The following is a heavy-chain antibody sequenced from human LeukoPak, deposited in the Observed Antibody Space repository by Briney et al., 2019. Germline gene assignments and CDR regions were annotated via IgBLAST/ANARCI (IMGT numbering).Heavy chain of an antibody. Sequence: PGGSLRLSCAVSGFTFSSYGMHWVRQAPGKGLEWVAVIWYDGSNKYYADSVKGRFTISRDNSKNTLYLQMNSLRAEDTAVYYCARDDYGDYGDYWGQGTLVTVSS. J-gene: IGHJ4*02. CDR2: IWYDGSNK. D-gene: IGHD4-17*01. V-gene: IGHV3-33*01. CDR3: ARDDYGDYGDY. CDR1: GFTFSSYG.